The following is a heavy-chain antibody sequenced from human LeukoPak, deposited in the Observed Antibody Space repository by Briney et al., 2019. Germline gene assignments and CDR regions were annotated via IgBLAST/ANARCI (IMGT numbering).Heavy chain of an antibody. J-gene: IGHJ4*02. CDR2: IWYDGSNK. CDR3: TRGYASGSYLSY. Sequence: GRSLRLSCAASGFSFSSYGMHWVRQAPGKGLEWVAAIWYDGSNKYYVDSVKGRFTISRDNSKNSVYLQMNSLRDEDTAVYYCTRGYASGSYLSYWGQGTLVTVSS. CDR1: GFSFSSYG. D-gene: IGHD3-10*01. V-gene: IGHV3-33*01.